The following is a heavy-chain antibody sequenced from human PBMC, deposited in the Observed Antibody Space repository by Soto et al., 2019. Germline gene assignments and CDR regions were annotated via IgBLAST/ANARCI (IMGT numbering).Heavy chain of an antibody. Sequence: VQLVESGGGLVQPGGSLRLSCEASGFTLRNYEMHWVRQGTGKGLEWVSGISAAGDPDYADSVEGRFTISRENAQNSFFLQMNSLRVGDTAVYYCARTDRDFYGLDVWGQGTTVIVSS. V-gene: IGHV3-13*05. CDR2: ISAAGDP. CDR1: GFTLRNYE. CDR3: ARTDRDFYGLDV. J-gene: IGHJ6*02.